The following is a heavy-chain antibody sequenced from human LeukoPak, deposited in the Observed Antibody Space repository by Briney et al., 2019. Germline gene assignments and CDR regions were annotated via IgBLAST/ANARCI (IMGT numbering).Heavy chain of an antibody. V-gene: IGHV3-53*01. Sequence: GGSLRLSCAASGFTVSSNYMSWVRQAPGKGLEWVSVIYSGGSTYYADSVKGRFTISRDNSKNTLYLQMNSLRAEDTAVYYCARDKGGEAYFDYWGQGTLVTVSS. CDR3: ARDKGGEAYFDY. CDR2: IYSGGST. J-gene: IGHJ4*02. D-gene: IGHD3-16*01. CDR1: GFTVSSNY.